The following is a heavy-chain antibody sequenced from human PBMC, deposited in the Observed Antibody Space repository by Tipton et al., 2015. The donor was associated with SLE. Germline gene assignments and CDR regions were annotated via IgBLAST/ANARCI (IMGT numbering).Heavy chain of an antibody. CDR2: IYYSGST. CDR3: ARQKRELGLDY. CDR1: GGSISSSSHY. Sequence: TLSLTCTVSGGSISSSSHYWGWIRQPPGKGLEWIGSIYYSGSTYYNPSLKSRVTISVDTSKNQFSLKLSSVTAADTAVYYCARQKRELGLDYWGQGTLVTVSS. V-gene: IGHV4-39*01. J-gene: IGHJ4*02. D-gene: IGHD1-26*01.